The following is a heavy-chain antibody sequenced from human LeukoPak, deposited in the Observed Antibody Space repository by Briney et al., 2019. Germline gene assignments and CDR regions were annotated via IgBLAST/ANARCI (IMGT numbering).Heavy chain of an antibody. D-gene: IGHD3-16*01. CDR2: IIPIFGTA. V-gene: IGHV1-69*05. CDR1: GGTFSSYA. CDR3: AISLNYYYYMDV. Sequence: SVKVSCKASGGTFSSYAISWVRQAPGQGLEWMGGIIPIFGTANYAQKFQGRVTITTDESTSTAYMELSSLRSEDTAVYYCAISLNYYYYMDVWGEGTTVTVSS. J-gene: IGHJ6*03.